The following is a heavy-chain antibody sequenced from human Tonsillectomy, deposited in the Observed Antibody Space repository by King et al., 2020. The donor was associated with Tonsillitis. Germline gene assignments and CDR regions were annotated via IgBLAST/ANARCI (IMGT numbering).Heavy chain of an antibody. CDR1: GGSISSGGYS. CDR3: ARDAVVRGSGYYYGMDV. CDR2: IYHSGST. V-gene: IGHV4-30-2*01. J-gene: IGHJ6*02. Sequence: LQLQESGTGMVKPAKNRCLTCAVSGGSISSGGYSWSGIRQPPGKGLEWIGYIYHSGSTYYNPSLKSRVTISVDRSKNQFSLKLSSVTAADTAVYYCARDAVVRGSGYYYGMDVWGQGTTVTVSS. D-gene: IGHD3-10*01.